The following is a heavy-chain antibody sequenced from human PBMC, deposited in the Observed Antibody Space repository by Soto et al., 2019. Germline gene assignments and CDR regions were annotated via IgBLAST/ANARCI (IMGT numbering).Heavy chain of an antibody. CDR2: IYTSGST. V-gene: IGHV4-4*07. J-gene: IGHJ6*02. CDR3: ARAPSARYCSGGSCYSYYYYGMDV. Sequence: SETLSLTCTVSGGSISSYYWSWIRQPAGKGLEWIGRIYTSGSTNYNPSLKSRVTMSVNTSKNQFSLKLSSVTAADTAVYYCARAPSARYCSGGSCYSYYYYGMDVWGQGTTVTVSS. D-gene: IGHD2-15*01. CDR1: GGSISSYY.